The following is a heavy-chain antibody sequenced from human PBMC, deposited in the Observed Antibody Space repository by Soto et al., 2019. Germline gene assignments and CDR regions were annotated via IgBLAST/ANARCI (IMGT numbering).Heavy chain of an antibody. CDR3: ARKRTGDHTFFEF. CDR2: IYYSGST. CDR1: GASVSSGSYY. V-gene: IGHV4-61*01. Sequence: SETLSLTCSFSGASVSSGSYYCSWIRQPPWKGLEWIGYIYYSGSTDYNTSLKSRVTISLDTSKNQFSLNLRSVSAADTAVYFCARKRTGDHTFFEFWGQGTLVTVSS. D-gene: IGHD1-1*01. J-gene: IGHJ4*02.